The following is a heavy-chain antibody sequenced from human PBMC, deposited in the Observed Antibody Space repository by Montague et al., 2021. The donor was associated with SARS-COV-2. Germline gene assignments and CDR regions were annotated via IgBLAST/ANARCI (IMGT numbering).Heavy chain of an antibody. D-gene: IGHD2-15*01. Sequence: SETLSLTCTVSGGSISSYYWSWIRQPPGKGPEWIGYIYYSGSTNYNPSLKSRVTISVDTSKNQFSLKLSSVTAADTAVYYCARRGLGYCSGGSCPNAFDIWGQGTMVTVSS. V-gene: IGHV4-59*01. J-gene: IGHJ3*02. CDR1: GGSISSYY. CDR3: ARRGLGYCSGGSCPNAFDI. CDR2: IYYSGST.